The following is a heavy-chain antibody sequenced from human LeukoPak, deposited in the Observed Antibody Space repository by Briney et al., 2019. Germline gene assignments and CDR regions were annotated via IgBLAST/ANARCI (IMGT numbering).Heavy chain of an antibody. J-gene: IGHJ6*02. CDR2: IKEDGSES. D-gene: IGHD3-10*01. V-gene: IGHV3-7*01. Sequence: GGSLRLSCAASGFTFSSYAMSWVRQAPGKGLEWVANIKEDGSESHYVDSVKGRFTISRDNAKNSLYLQMNSLRAEDTAMYFCAKAGLLWFGESWMDVWGQGTTVTVSS. CDR1: GFTFSSYA. CDR3: AKAGLLWFGESWMDV.